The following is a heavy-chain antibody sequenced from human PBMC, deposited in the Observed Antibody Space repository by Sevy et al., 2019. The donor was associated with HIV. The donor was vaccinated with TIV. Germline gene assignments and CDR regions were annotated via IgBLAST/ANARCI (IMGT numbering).Heavy chain of an antibody. CDR2: INHSGST. V-gene: IGHV4-34*01. Sequence: SETLSLTCVVYGGSFSGYYWSWIRQPPGKGLEWIGEINHSGSTNYNPSLKSRVTISAETSKNQFSLKLSSGTAADTAVYYCATRRGHLSFDYWGQGTLVTVSS. CDR1: GGSFSGYY. CDR3: ATRRGHLSFDY. J-gene: IGHJ4*02.